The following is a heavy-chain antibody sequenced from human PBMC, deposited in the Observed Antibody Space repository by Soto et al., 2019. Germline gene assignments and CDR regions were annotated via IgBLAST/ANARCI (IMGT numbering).Heavy chain of an antibody. V-gene: IGHV4-34*01. CDR3: AKGQMLYNWFDP. D-gene: IGHD2-2*01. CDR2: INHSGST. CDR1: GGSFSVYY. Sequence: SETLSLTCAVYGGSFSVYYWSWIRQPPGKGLEWIGEINHSGSTNYNPSLKSRVTISVDTSKSQFSLKLSSVTAADTAVYYCAKGQMLYNWFDPWGQGTWVTIYS. J-gene: IGHJ5*02.